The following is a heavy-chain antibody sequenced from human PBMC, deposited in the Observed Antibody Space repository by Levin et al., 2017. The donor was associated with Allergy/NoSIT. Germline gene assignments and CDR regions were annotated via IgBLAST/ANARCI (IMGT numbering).Heavy chain of an antibody. CDR1: GGSFSGYY. D-gene: IGHD3-10*01. V-gene: IGHV4-34*01. J-gene: IGHJ4*02. CDR3: ARAPLLDTRRAEGHFDY. CDR2: INHSGST. Sequence: SETLSLTCAVYGGSFSGYYWSWIRQPPGKGLEWIGEINHSGSTNYNPSLKSRVTISVDTSKNQFSLKLSSVTAADTAVYYCARAPLLDTRRAEGHFDYWGQGTLVTVSS.